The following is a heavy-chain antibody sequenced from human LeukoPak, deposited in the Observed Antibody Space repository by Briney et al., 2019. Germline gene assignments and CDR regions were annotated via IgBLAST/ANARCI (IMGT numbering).Heavy chain of an antibody. CDR2: ISGGGGST. D-gene: IGHD2-2*01. CDR1: GFTFSSYV. Sequence: GGSLRLSCAASGFTFSSYVMNWVRQAPGKGLEWVLVISGGGGSTYYADSVKGRFTISRDNSKNTLFLRMNSLRAEDTAVYYCAKGGYCSSTSCYVGWFDPRGQGTLVTVSS. V-gene: IGHV3-23*01. CDR3: AKGGYCSSTSCYVGWFDP. J-gene: IGHJ5*02.